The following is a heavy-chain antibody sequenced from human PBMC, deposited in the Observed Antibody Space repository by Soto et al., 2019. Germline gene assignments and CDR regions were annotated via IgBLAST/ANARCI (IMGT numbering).Heavy chain of an antibody. J-gene: IGHJ4*02. CDR1: GFTFSSYA. CDR3: AKEGVEYYDFWSGYYFYY. V-gene: IGHV3-23*01. Sequence: GGSLRLSCAASGFTFSSYAMSWVRQAPGKGLEWVSAISGSGGSTYYADSVKGRFTISRDNSKNTLYLQMNSLRAEDTAVYYCAKEGVEYYDFWSGYYFYYWGQGTLVTVSS. D-gene: IGHD3-3*01. CDR2: ISGSGGST.